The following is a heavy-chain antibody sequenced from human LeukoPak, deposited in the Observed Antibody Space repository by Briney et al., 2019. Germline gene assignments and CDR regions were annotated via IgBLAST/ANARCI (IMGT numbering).Heavy chain of an antibody. CDR3: ARDPPGDFWSGYYRYYFDY. CDR2: INPNSGGT. V-gene: IGHV1-2*02. Sequence: ASVKVSCKASRYTFTGYYMHWVRQAPGQGLEWMGWINPNSGGTNYAQKFQGRVTMTRDTSISTAHMELSRLRSDDTAVYYCARDPPGDFWSGYYRYYFDYWGQGTLVTVSS. J-gene: IGHJ4*02. CDR1: RYTFTGYY. D-gene: IGHD3-3*01.